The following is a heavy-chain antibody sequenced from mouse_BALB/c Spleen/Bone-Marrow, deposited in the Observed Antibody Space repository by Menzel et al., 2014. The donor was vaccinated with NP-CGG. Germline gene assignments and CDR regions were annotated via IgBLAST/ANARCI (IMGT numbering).Heavy chain of an antibody. J-gene: IGHJ2*01. V-gene: IGHV5-6-3*01. CDR2: INSDGGST. Sequence: EVKLLDSGGGFVQPGGSLKLSCAASGFTFSNYGMSWVRQPPDKRLELVATINSDGGSTYSPDSVKGRFTIYRDTAKNTLYLQMSSLKSEETAMYYCVRGNYGNYVDYFDFWGQGTTLTVSS. D-gene: IGHD2-1*01. CDR1: GFTFSNYG. CDR3: VRGNYGNYVDYFDF.